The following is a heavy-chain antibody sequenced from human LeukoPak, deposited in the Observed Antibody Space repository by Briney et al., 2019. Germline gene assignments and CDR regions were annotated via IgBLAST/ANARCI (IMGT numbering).Heavy chain of an antibody. D-gene: IGHD2/OR15-2a*01. V-gene: IGHV1-3*04. J-gene: IGHJ4*02. CDR2: ISTGNGNT. CDR3: ARRDAYFGVDY. Sequence: ASVKVSCKASGYTFSTSAMHWVHQAPGQGLEWMGWISTGNGNTRYSQKFQDRITITRDTSASTAYMELSSLRSEDTAVYYCARRDAYFGVDYWGQGTPVTVSS. CDR1: GYTFSTSA.